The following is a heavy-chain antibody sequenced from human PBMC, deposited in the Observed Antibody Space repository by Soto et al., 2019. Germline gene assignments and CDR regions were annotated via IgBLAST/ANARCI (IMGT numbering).Heavy chain of an antibody. D-gene: IGHD1-26*01. CDR2: INPNSGGT. CDR1: GYTFTGYY. J-gene: IGHJ6*02. V-gene: IGHV1-2*04. CDR3: ARDLSGSYVGYYYYGMDV. Sequence: ASVKVSCKASGYTFTGYYMHWVRQAPGQGLEWMGWINPNSGGTNYAQKFQGWVTMTRDTSISTAYMELSRLRSDDTAVYYCARDLSGSYVGYYYYGMDVWGQGNTVTFS.